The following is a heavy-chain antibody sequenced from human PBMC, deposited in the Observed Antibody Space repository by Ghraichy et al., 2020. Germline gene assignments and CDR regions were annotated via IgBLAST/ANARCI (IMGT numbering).Heavy chain of an antibody. J-gene: IGHJ3*02. CDR2: IYSGGST. V-gene: IGHV3-53*01. CDR1: GFTVSSNY. CDR3: ARVGTAMAVYDAFDI. Sequence: GGSLRLSCAASGFTVSSNYMSWVRQAPGKGLEWVSVIYSGGSTYYADSVKGRFTISRDNSKNTLYLQMNSLRAEDTAVYYCARVGTAMAVYDAFDIWGQGTMVTVSS. D-gene: IGHD5-18*01.